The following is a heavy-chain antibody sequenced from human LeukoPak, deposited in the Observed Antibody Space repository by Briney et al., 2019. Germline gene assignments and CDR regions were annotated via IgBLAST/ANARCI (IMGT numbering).Heavy chain of an antibody. V-gene: IGHV1-18*01. J-gene: IGHJ6*03. Sequence: ASVEVSCKASGYTFTSYGISWVRQAPGQGLEWMGWISAYNGNTNYAQKLQGRVTMTTDTSTSTAYMELRSLRSDDTAVYYCARPSSGTGYMDVWGKGTTVTASS. D-gene: IGHD3-10*01. CDR2: ISAYNGNT. CDR1: GYTFTSYG. CDR3: ARPSSGTGYMDV.